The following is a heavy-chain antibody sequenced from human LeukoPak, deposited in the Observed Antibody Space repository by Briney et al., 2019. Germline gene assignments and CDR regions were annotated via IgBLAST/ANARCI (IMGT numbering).Heavy chain of an antibody. Sequence: SETLSLTCSVSGGSIRSTSYYWGWIRQPPGKGLEWIGSIYYSGITHYNPSLKSRVTISVDTSTNQFSLKLSSVTAAGTAVYYCARLLFRRHGSTTFDYWGQGSLVTVSS. V-gene: IGHV4-39*01. D-gene: IGHD2/OR15-2a*01. CDR2: IYYSGIT. CDR1: GGSIRSTSYY. J-gene: IGHJ4*02. CDR3: ARLLFRRHGSTTFDY.